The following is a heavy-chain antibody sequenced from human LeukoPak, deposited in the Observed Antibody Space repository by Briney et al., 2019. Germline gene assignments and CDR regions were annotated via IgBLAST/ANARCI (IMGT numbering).Heavy chain of an antibody. V-gene: IGHV4-39*07. CDR1: GDSISSYY. Sequence: SETLSLTCSVSGDSISSYYWGWIRQPPGKGLEWIGSIYYSGSTYYNPSLKSRVTISVDTSKNQFSLKLSSVTAADTAVYYCARSYYYDSSGHGDYWGQGTLVTVSS. D-gene: IGHD3-22*01. J-gene: IGHJ4*02. CDR3: ARSYYYDSSGHGDY. CDR2: IYYSGST.